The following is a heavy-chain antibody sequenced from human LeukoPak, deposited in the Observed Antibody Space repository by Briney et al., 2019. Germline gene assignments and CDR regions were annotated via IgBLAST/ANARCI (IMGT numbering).Heavy chain of an antibody. CDR3: ARGMAAAYDYNWFDR. CDR2: IHASGST. D-gene: IGHD5-12*01. J-gene: IGHJ5*02. Sequence: KPSETLSLTCTVSGGSISSDYWSWIRQPAGKGLEWIGRIHASGSTRYNPSLKSRVTMSVDTSKNQFSLKLSSVTAADTAVYFCARGMAAAYDYNWFDRWGQGTLVTVSS. CDR1: GGSISSDY. V-gene: IGHV4-4*07.